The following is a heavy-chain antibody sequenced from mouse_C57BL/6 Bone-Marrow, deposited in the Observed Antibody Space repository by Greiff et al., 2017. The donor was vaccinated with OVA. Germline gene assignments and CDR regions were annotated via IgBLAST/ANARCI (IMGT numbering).Heavy chain of an antibody. CDR2: INPSNGGT. D-gene: IGHD1-1*01. V-gene: IGHV1-53*01. Sequence: VQLQQPGTELVKPGASVKLSCKASGYTFTSYRMHWVKQRPGQGLEWIGNINPSNGGTNYNEKFKSKATLTVDKSSSTAYMQLSSLTSEDSAVYYGARFLVIARGWERYIDVWGTGTTVTVSS. J-gene: IGHJ1*03. CDR1: GYTFTSYR. CDR3: ARFLVIARGWERYIDV.